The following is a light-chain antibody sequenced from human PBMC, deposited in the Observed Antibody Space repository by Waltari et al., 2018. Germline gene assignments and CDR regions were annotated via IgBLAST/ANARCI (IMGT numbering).Light chain of an antibody. CDR2: AAD. Sequence: DIQMTQYPSSLSASIGDIVNITCRASQNIVSYLNWYQQKPGKAPNLLFYAADSLQIGDPSMFSGSGSGTDVTLTISSRQTEDFATYDCEQSYSTLWTFGRGTKVEI. V-gene: IGKV1-39*01. CDR3: EQSYSTLWT. J-gene: IGKJ1*01. CDR1: QNIVSY.